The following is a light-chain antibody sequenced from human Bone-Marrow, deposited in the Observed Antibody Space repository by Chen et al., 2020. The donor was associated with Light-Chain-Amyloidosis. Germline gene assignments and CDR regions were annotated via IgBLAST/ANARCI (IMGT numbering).Light chain of an antibody. CDR2: RET. V-gene: IGLV3-25*03. CDR1: DLPTKY. CDR3: QSADSSGTYEVI. J-gene: IGLJ2*01. Sequence: SYELTQPPPGSVSPGHTARITCSGDDLPTKYAYWYQQKPGQAPVLVIHRETERPSGISERFSGSSSGTTATLTISGVQAEDEADYHCQSADSSGTYEVIFGGGTKLTVL.